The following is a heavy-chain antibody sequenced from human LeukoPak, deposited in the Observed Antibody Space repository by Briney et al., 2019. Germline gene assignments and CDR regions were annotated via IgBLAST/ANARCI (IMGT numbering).Heavy chain of an antibody. V-gene: IGHV4-30-2*01. Sequence: SQTLSLTCTVSGGSISSGGYYWSWIRQPPGKGLEWIGYIYHSGSTYYNPSLKSRVTISVDRSKNQFSLKLSSVTAADTAVYYCARLGNPSYYYYYYYMDVWGKGTTVTVSS. CDR3: ARLGNPSYYYYYYYMDV. CDR1: GGSISSGGYY. D-gene: IGHD4-23*01. J-gene: IGHJ6*03. CDR2: IYHSGST.